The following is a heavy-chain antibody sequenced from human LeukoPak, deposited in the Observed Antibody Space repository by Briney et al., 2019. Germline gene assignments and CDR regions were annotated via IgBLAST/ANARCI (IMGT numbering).Heavy chain of an antibody. Sequence: GASVKVSCKTSGYTFSTYAIQWVRQAPGQRLEWMGWINGGDGNTKFSQKFQGRVTITRDTSASSSYMELSSLRSEDTAVYYCARSYIVVVPAVYFDYWGQETLVTVSS. J-gene: IGHJ4*02. CDR1: GYTFSTYA. V-gene: IGHV1-3*01. CDR3: ARSYIVVVPAVYFDY. D-gene: IGHD2-2*01. CDR2: INGGDGNT.